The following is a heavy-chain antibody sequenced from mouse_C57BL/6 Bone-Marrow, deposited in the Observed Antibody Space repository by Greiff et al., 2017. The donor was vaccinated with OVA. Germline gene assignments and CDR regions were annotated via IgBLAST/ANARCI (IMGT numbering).Heavy chain of an antibody. Sequence: EVKLMESGGGLVKPGGSLKLSCAASGFTFSSYAMSWVRQTPEKRLEWVATISDGGSYNYYPENVKGRFTISSDNDKHQLSLQMSHLMTDDTARYYCARMADDDYFYAMDYWGQGTSVTVSS. D-gene: IGHD2-3*01. J-gene: IGHJ4*01. V-gene: IGHV5-4*03. CDR1: GFTFSSYA. CDR3: ARMADDDYFYAMDY. CDR2: ISDGGSYN.